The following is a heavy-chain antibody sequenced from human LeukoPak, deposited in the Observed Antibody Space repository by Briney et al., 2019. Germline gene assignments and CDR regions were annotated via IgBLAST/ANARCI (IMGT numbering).Heavy chain of an antibody. V-gene: IGHV3-23*01. CDR2: ISGSGGST. D-gene: IGHD6-19*01. CDR1: GFTFSSYA. J-gene: IGHJ4*02. Sequence: GGSLRLSCAASGFTFSSYAMSWVRQAPGKGLEWVSAISGSGGSTYYADSVKGRFTISRDNSKNTLYLQMNSLKTEDTAVYYCTTEVVAGRGWGQGTLVTVSS. CDR3: TTEVVAGRG.